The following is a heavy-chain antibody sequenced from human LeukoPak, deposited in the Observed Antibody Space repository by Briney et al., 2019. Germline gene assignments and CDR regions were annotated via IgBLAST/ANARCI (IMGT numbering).Heavy chain of an antibody. D-gene: IGHD3-16*01. CDR1: GGSFSGYY. CDR2: INHSGST. Sequence: KPSETLSLTCAVYGGSFSGYYWSWIRQPPGKGLEWIGEINHSGSTNYNPSLKSRVTISVDTSKSQFSLKLRSVTAADTAVYYCARGGLGESTLYYYYYGMDVWGKGTTVTVSS. J-gene: IGHJ6*04. CDR3: ARGGLGESTLYYYYYGMDV. V-gene: IGHV4-34*01.